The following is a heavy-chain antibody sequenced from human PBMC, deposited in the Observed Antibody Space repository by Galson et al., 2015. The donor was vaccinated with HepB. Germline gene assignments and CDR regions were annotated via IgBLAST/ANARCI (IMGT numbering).Heavy chain of an antibody. CDR3: ATTAIDYDILTGQFDY. J-gene: IGHJ4*02. CDR1: GGTFSSYA. D-gene: IGHD3-9*01. V-gene: IGHV1-69*04. CDR2: IIPILGIA. Sequence: SVKVSCKASGGTFSSYAISWVRQAPGQGLEWMGRIIPILGIANYAQKFQGRVTITADKSTSTAYMELSSLRSEDTTVYYCATTAIDYDILTGQFDYWGQGTLVTVSS.